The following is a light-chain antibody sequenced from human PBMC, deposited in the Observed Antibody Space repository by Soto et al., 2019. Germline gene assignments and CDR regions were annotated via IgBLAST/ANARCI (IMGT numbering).Light chain of an antibody. V-gene: IGKV3-11*01. Sequence: EIVLTQSPATLSLSPGERATLSCRASQSVSSYLAWYQQKPGQAPMLLIYDASNRATGIPARFSGSGSVTDFTLTISSLEPEDFAVYYCQQRSNWRFTFGPGTKVDIK. CDR1: QSVSSY. J-gene: IGKJ3*01. CDR2: DAS. CDR3: QQRSNWRFT.